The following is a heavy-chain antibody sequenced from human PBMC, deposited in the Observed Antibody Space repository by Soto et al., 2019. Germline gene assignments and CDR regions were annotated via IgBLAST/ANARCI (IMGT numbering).Heavy chain of an antibody. J-gene: IGHJ4*02. CDR3: ARDQSMTTVTTLDY. V-gene: IGHV1-69*05. D-gene: IGHD4-17*01. CDR1: GGTFSSYA. CDR2: IIPIFGTA. Sequence: SVKVSCKASGGTFSSYAISWVRQAPGQGLEWMGGIIPIFGTANYAQKLQGRVTMTTDTSTSTAYMELRSLRSDDTAVYYCARDQSMTTVTTLDYWGQ.